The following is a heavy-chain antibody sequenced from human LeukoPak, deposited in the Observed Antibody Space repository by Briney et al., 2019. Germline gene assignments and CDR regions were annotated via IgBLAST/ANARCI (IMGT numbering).Heavy chain of an antibody. V-gene: IGHV4-59*01. CDR3: ARTPDHYDLLFDY. Sequence: SETLSLTCTVSGGSISSYYWSWIRQPPGKGLEWIGYIYYSGSTNYNPSLKSRVTISVDTSKNQFSLKLSSVTAADTAVYYCARTPDHYDLLFDYWGQGTLVTVSS. CDR1: GGSISSYY. D-gene: IGHD3-3*01. CDR2: IYYSGST. J-gene: IGHJ4*02.